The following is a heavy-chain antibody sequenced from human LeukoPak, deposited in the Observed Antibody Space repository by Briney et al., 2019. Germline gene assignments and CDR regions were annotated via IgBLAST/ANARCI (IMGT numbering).Heavy chain of an antibody. V-gene: IGHV1-3*01. CDR3: ARDIIAAAGGVYNWFDP. J-gene: IGHJ5*02. D-gene: IGHD6-13*01. CDR2: INAGNGNT. CDR1: GYTFTSYA. Sequence: ASVKVSCKASGYTFTSYAMHWVRQAPGQRLEWMGWINAGNGNTKYSQKFQGRVTITRDTSASTAYMELSSLRSEDTAVYYCARDIIAAAGGVYNWFDPWGQGTLVTVSS.